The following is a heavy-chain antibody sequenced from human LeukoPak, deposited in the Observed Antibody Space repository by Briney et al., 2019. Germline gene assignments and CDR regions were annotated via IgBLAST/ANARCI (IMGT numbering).Heavy chain of an antibody. CDR2: ISAYNGNT. CDR3: ARDVFN. CDR1: GYTFTGYY. Sequence: GASVKVSCRASGYTFTGYYMHWVRQAPGQGLEWMGWISAYNGNTNYAQKLQGRVTMTTDTSTSTVYMELRSLRSDDTAVYYCARDVFNWGQGTLVTVSS. V-gene: IGHV1-18*04. J-gene: IGHJ4*02.